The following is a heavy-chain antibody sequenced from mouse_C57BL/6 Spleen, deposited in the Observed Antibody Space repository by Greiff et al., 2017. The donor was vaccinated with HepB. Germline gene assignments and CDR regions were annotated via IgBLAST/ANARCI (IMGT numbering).Heavy chain of an antibody. J-gene: IGHJ3*01. V-gene: IGHV5-17*01. D-gene: IGHD2-2*01. CDR2: ISSGSSTI. Sequence: EVKLVESGGGLVKPGGSLKLSCAASGFTFSDYGMHWVRQAPEKGLEWVAYISSGSSTIYYADTVKGRFTISRDNAKNTPFLQMTSLRSEDTAMYYCARGGYDAWFAYWGQGTLVTVSA. CDR1: GFTFSDYG. CDR3: ARGGYDAWFAY.